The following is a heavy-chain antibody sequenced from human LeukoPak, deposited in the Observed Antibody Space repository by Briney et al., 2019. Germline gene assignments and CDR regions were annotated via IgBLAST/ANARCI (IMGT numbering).Heavy chain of an antibody. V-gene: IGHV4-59*11. Sequence: SETLSHTCTVSGSSISSHYWNWIRQPPGKGLEWIAYIFDRGSTNYNPSLKSRVTMSVDTSRNQFSLKLSSVTAADTAVYYCARAGHTALGEGFFAYWGQGTLVTVSS. CDR3: ARAGHTALGEGFFAY. J-gene: IGHJ4*02. CDR1: GSSISSHY. D-gene: IGHD5-18*01. CDR2: IFDRGST.